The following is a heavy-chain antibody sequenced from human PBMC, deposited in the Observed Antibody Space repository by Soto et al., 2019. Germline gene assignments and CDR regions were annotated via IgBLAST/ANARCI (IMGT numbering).Heavy chain of an antibody. D-gene: IGHD3-3*01. CDR3: ANTASIFWSGYMAFDI. J-gene: IGHJ3*02. V-gene: IGHV3-23*01. Sequence: EVQLLESGGGLVQPGGSLRLSCAASGFTFSSYAMSWVRQAPGKGLEWVSAISGSGGSTYYADSVKGRFTISRDNSKNTLYLQMNSLRAEDTAVYYCANTASIFWSGYMAFDIWGQGTMVTVSS. CDR1: GFTFSSYA. CDR2: ISGSGGST.